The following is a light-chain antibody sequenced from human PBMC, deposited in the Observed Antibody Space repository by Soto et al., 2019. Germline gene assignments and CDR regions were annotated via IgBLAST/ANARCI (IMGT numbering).Light chain of an antibody. Sequence: AIQMTQSPSSLSASVGDRVTITCRASQGIRNELGWYQQKPGKAPKLLLYGASSLQSGVPSRFSGSGSGTDFTLTIRSLQPEDFATYYCLQDYTYPYTFGQGTKLEIK. CDR2: GAS. V-gene: IGKV1-6*01. CDR3: LQDYTYPYT. J-gene: IGKJ2*01. CDR1: QGIRNE.